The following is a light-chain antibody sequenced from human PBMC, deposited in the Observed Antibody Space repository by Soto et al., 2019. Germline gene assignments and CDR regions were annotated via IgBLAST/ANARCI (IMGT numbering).Light chain of an antibody. CDR2: DVN. V-gene: IGLV2-14*03. Sequence: QSALTQPASVSGSPGQSITISCTGTSSDIGAYNFVSWYQQHPGKAPKLMLYDVNIRPSGVSNRFSGSKSGNTASLTISGLQAADEADYYCTSWTTSPTMILGGGNKLNVL. J-gene: IGLJ2*01. CDR3: TSWTTSPTMI. CDR1: SSDIGAYNF.